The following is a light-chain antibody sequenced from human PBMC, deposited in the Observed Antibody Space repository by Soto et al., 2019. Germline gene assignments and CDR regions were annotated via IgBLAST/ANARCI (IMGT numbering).Light chain of an antibody. CDR1: ESVGNW. V-gene: IGKV1-12*01. CDR2: AAS. CDR3: QQTYSTPIT. J-gene: IGKJ5*01. Sequence: DIHMSQSPSSLSASLGDGITITSRAKESVGNWLAWDQQKPGKAPKLLIYAASTLPSGVPSRFSGSRSGTVFSLTISSLQAEDSATYYCQQTYSTPITFGQGTRLEIK.